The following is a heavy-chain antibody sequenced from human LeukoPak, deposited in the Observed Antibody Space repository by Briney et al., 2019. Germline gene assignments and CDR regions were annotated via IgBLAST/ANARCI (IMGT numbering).Heavy chain of an antibody. Sequence: ASVKVSCKASGYTFTSYYMHLVRQAPGQGHEWMGIINPSGGSTSYAQKFQHRVTMTRDTSTRTVYMELSSLRSEDTAVYYCAREDVVVAADYNYYGLDVWGQGTTVTVSS. D-gene: IGHD2-15*01. CDR2: INPSGGST. CDR3: AREDVVVAADYNYYGLDV. J-gene: IGHJ6*02. V-gene: IGHV1-46*01. CDR1: GYTFTSYY.